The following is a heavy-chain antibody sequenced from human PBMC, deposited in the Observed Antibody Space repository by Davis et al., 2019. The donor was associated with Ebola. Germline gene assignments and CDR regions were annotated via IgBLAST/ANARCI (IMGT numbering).Heavy chain of an antibody. CDR3: AKDRHPLANNKIYYFDY. Sequence: GGSLRLSCAASGFTFDDYAMHWVRQVPGKGLEWVSGISWNSGSIAYADSVKGRFTISRDNSRNTVYLQMNSLRPEDTAVYYCAKDRHPLANNKIYYFDYWGPGTLVTVSS. CDR2: ISWNSGSI. V-gene: IGHV3-9*01. D-gene: IGHD2/OR15-2a*01. CDR1: GFTFDDYA. J-gene: IGHJ4*01.